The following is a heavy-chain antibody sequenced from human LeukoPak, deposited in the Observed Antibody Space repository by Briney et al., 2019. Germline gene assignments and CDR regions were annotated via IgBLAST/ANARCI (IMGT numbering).Heavy chain of an antibody. J-gene: IGHJ4*02. Sequence: GGSLRLSCAASGFTFSSYAMHWVRQAPGKGLEWVAVISYDGSNKYYADSVKGQFTISRDNSKNTLYLQMNSLRAEDTAVYYCARDCSGGSCYSVPDYWGQGTLVTVSS. V-gene: IGHV3-30-3*01. CDR2: ISYDGSNK. D-gene: IGHD2-15*01. CDR3: ARDCSGGSCYSVPDY. CDR1: GFTFSSYA.